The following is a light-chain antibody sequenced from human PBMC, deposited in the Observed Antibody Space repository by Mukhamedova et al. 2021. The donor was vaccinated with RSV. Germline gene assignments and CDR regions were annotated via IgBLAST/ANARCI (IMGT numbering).Light chain of an antibody. CDR2: SHG. J-gene: IGLJ3*02. CDR1: SSNIGGNT. V-gene: IGLV1-44*01. Sequence: SSNIGGNTVNWYLQLPGKAPKLLVYSHGQRPSGVPDRFSGSKSGTSAFLAISGLQTEDEGDYYCSSWDDPMGSQVFGGGTKLTVL. CDR3: SSWDDPMGSQV.